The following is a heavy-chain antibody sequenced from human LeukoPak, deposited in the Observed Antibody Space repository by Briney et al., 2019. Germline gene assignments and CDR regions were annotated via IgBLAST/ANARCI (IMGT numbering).Heavy chain of an antibody. V-gene: IGHV3-30*02. CDR1: GFTFSSYG. CDR3: AKGADDFWSGYFPNFDY. D-gene: IGHD3-3*01. J-gene: IGHJ4*02. CDR2: IRYDGSNK. Sequence: PGGSLRLSCAASGFTFSSYGMHWVRQAPGKGLEWVAFIRYDGSNKYYADSVKGRFTISRDNSKNTLYLQMNSLRAEDTAVYYCAKGADDFWSGYFPNFDYWGQGTLVTVSS.